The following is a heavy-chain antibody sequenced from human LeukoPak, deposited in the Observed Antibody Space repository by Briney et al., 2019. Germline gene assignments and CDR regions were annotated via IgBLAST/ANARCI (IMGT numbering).Heavy chain of an antibody. CDR2: FDPEDGET. V-gene: IGHV1-24*01. J-gene: IGHJ4*02. Sequence: GASVKVSCKVSGYTLTELSMHWVRQAPGKGLEWMGGFDPEDGETVYAQKFQGRVTMTEDTSTDTAYMELSSLRSEDTAVYYCLSYGVVTQNYFDYWGQGTLVTVSS. CDR3: LSYGVVTQNYFDY. D-gene: IGHD3-3*01. CDR1: GYTLTELS.